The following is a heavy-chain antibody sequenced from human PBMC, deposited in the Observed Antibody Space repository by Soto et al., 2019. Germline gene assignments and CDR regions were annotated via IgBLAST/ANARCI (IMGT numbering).Heavy chain of an antibody. V-gene: IGHV4-61*01. Sequence: SETLSLTCTVSGGSVSSGSYYWSWIRQPPGKGLEWIGYIYYSGSTNYNPSLKSRVTISVDTSKNQFSLKLSSVTAADTAVYYCARVLLLSYYYDSWGQGXLVTVYS. CDR1: GGSVSSGSYY. CDR3: ARVLLLSYYYDS. J-gene: IGHJ4*02. CDR2: IYYSGST. D-gene: IGHD3-22*01.